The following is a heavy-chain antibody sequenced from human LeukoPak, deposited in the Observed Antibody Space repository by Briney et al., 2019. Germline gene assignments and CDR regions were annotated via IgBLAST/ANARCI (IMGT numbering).Heavy chain of an antibody. Sequence: SKTLSLTGSVSGGSFSGAYWSWIRQPPGRGLEWFGYIHYSGSTDYNPSLESRVTLSIDTSKTHFSLNLTAITAADTAIYYCARTGSGRYYYAMDVWGQGTSVTVSS. J-gene: IGHJ6*02. D-gene: IGHD5-12*01. CDR3: ARTGSGRYYYAMDV. CDR2: IHYSGST. V-gene: IGHV4-59*01. CDR1: GGSFSGAY.